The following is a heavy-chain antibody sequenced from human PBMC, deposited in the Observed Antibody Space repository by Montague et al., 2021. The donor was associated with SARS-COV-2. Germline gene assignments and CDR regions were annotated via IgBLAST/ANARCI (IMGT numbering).Heavy chain of an antibody. D-gene: IGHD4-17*01. Sequence: SETLSLTCAVYGGSFSGYYWSWTRLPPGKGLEWIGEINHSGSTNYNPSLKSRVTISVDTSKNQFSLKLSSVTAADTAVYYCARGRAVTTFYYCYGIDVWGQGTVVTVSS. CDR1: GGSFSGYY. CDR3: ARGRAVTTFYYCYGIDV. V-gene: IGHV4-34*01. CDR2: INHSGST. J-gene: IGHJ6*02.